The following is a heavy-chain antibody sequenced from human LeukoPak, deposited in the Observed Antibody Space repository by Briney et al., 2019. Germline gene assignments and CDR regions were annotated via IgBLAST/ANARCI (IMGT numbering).Heavy chain of an antibody. CDR3: ARGLGDYADYYYYMDV. Sequence: PGGSLRLSCAASGFTFSSYWMSWVRQAPGKGLEWVANIKQDGSEKYYVDSVKGRFTISRDNAKNSLYLQMNSLRAEDTAVYYCARGLGDYADYYYYMDVWGKGTTVTASS. J-gene: IGHJ6*03. V-gene: IGHV3-7*01. CDR1: GFTFSSYW. CDR2: IKQDGSEK. D-gene: IGHD4-17*01.